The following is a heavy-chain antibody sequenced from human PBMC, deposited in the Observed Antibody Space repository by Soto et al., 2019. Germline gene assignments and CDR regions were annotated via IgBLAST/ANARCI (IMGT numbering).Heavy chain of an antibody. CDR2: ISNSGSVI. D-gene: IGHD2-2*01. Sequence: ESGGNLVQAGGSLRLSCAASGFSFISYSMSWVRQAPGKGLEWVSYISNSGSVIHDADSVKGRSTISRDNAKNSLSLQMNSLRDEDTALYYCVRVYASNTFDLWGQGTVVTVSS. J-gene: IGHJ3*01. CDR1: GFSFISYS. V-gene: IGHV3-48*02. CDR3: VRVYASNTFDL.